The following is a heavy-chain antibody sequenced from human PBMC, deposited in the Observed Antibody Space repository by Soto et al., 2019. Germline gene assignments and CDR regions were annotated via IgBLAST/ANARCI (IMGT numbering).Heavy chain of an antibody. D-gene: IGHD3-3*01. CDR3: ASVPPSLRFLDYYFDY. CDR1: GGSISSGDYY. V-gene: IGHV4-30-4*01. J-gene: IGHJ4*02. Sequence: SETLSLTCTVSGGSISSGDYYWSWIRQPPGKGLEWIGYIYYSGSTYYNPSLKSRVTISVDTSKNQFSLKLSSVTAADTAVYYCASVPPSLRFLDYYFDYWGQGTLVTVSS. CDR2: IYYSGST.